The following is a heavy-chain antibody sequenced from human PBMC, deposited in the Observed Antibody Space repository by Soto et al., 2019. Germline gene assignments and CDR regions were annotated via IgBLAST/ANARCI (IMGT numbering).Heavy chain of an antibody. D-gene: IGHD3-16*01. Sequence: EVQLVESGGGLVQPGGSLRLSCAASGFTFSSYWMSWVRQAPGKGLEWVANIKQDGSEKYYVDSVKGRFTISRDNAKNSLYLQMNSLRDEDTAVYYCAREGYYIWESYDYWGQGNLVTVS. J-gene: IGHJ4*02. CDR2: IKQDGSEK. CDR1: GFTFSSYW. CDR3: AREGYYIWESYDY. V-gene: IGHV3-7*01.